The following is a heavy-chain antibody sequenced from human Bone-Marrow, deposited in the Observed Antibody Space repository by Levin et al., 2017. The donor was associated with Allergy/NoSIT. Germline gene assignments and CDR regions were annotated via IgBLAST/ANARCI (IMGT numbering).Heavy chain of an antibody. CDR1: GFSLNDYN. J-gene: IGHJ4*02. CDR3: ARDPLSYNWNYLDY. V-gene: IGHV3-21*01. D-gene: IGHD1-20*01. CDR2: ITGRSDNT. Sequence: GGSLRLSCAASGFSLNDYNMNWVRQAPGKGLEWVSSITGRSDNTYYADSVMGRFTPSRENAKNSLFLQMNSLRAGETAVYYCARDPLSYNWNYLDYWGQGTLVTVST.